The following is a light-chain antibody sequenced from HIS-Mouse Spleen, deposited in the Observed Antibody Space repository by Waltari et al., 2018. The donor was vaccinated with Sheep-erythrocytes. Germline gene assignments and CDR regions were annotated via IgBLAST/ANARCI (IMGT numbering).Light chain of an antibody. CDR1: SSYVGGYHY. CDR3: CSYAGSYNHV. Sequence: QSALTQPRSVSGSPGQSVTISCTGTSSYVGGYHYVSWYQQQPGKAPKLMIYDVSKRPSGVPDRFSGSKSGNTASLTISGLQAEDEADYYCCSYAGSYNHVFATGTKVTVL. J-gene: IGLJ1*01. CDR2: DVS. V-gene: IGLV2-11*01.